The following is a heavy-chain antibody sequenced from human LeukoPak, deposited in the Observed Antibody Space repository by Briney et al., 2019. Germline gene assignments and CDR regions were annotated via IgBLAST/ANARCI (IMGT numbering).Heavy chain of an antibody. CDR1: GGSISSSSYY. CDR3: ARQLQGYFDY. V-gene: IGHV4-39*01. CDR2: IYYSGST. J-gene: IGHJ4*02. Sequence: SETLSLTCTVSGGSISSSSYYWGWIRQPPGKGLEWIGSIYYSGSTYYNPSLKSRVTISVDTSKNQFSLKLSSVTAADTAVYYCARQLQGYFDYWGQGTLVTVSS.